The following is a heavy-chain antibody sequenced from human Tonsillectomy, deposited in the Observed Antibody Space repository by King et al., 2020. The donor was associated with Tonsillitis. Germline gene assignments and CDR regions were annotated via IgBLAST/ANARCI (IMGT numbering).Heavy chain of an antibody. Sequence: VQLVESGGGLVQPGGSLRLSCAASGFTFSSYSMNWVRQAPGKGLEWVSYISSSSSTMYYADSVKGRFTISRDNAKNSLYLQMNSLRAEDTAVYYCASALYYYGSGSHYPFDDWGQGTLVTVSS. CDR3: ASALYYYGSGSHYPFDD. J-gene: IGHJ4*02. D-gene: IGHD3-10*01. V-gene: IGHV3-48*01. CDR2: ISSSSSTM. CDR1: GFTFSSYS.